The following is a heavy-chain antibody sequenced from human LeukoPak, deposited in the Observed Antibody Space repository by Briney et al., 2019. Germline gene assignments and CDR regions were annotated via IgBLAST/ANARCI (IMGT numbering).Heavy chain of an antibody. CDR1: GYTFTGYY. Sequence: ASVKVSCKASGYTFTGYYMHWVRQAPGQGLEWMGWINPKSGGTNYAQKFQGRVTMTRDTSISTAYMELSRLRSDDTAVYYCARAGGYCSSTSCYKFSAVAYWGQGTLVTVSS. J-gene: IGHJ4*02. D-gene: IGHD2-2*02. CDR2: INPKSGGT. V-gene: IGHV1-2*02. CDR3: ARAGGYCSSTSCYKFSAVAY.